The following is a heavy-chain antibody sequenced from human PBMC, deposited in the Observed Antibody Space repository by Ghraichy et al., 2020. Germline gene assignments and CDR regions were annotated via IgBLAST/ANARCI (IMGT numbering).Heavy chain of an antibody. CDR3: AVYDSSGYLDY. V-gene: IGHV3-33*01. CDR1: GFTFSSYG. CDR2: IWYDGSNK. Sequence: GGSLRLSCAASGFTFSSYGMHWVRQAPGKGLEWVAVIWYDGSNKYYADSVKGRFTISRDNSKNTLYLQMNSLRAEDTAVYYCAVYDSSGYLDYWGQGTLVTVSS. D-gene: IGHD3-22*01. J-gene: IGHJ4*02.